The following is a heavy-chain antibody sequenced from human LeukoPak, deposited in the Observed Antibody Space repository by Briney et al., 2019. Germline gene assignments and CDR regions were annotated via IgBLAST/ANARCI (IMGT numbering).Heavy chain of an antibody. CDR3: ARSPYCSGGSCYRRGFDY. D-gene: IGHD2-15*01. V-gene: IGHV4-34*01. Sequence: SETLSLTCAVYGGSFSGYYWSWIRQPPGKGLEWIGEINDSGSTNYNPSLKSRVTISVDTSKNQFSLKLSSVTAADTAVYYCARSPYCSGGSCYRRGFDYWGQGTLVTVSS. J-gene: IGHJ4*02. CDR2: INDSGST. CDR1: GGSFSGYY.